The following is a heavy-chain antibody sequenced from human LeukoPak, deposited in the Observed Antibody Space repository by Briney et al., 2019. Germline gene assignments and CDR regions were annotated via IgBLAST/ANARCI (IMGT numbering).Heavy chain of an antibody. CDR2: ISGSGGST. Sequence: GGSLRLSCAASGFTFSSYAMSWVRQAPGKGVEWVSAISGSGGSTYYADSVKGRFTISRDNSKNTLYLQMNSLRDEDTAVYYCAKNGYCSSTSCPDPDYWGQGTLVTVSS. V-gene: IGHV3-23*01. CDR3: AKNGYCSSTSCPDPDY. J-gene: IGHJ4*02. D-gene: IGHD2-2*03. CDR1: GFTFSSYA.